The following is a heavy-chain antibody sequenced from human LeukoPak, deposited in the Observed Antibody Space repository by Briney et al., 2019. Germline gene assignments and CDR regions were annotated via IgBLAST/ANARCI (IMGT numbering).Heavy chain of an antibody. CDR1: GFTFSSFW. CDR3: ARDLDYGGYSNFEY. J-gene: IGHJ4*02. CDR2: IKSDGSST. Sequence: GGSLRLSCAASGFTFSSFWMHWVRQAPGKGLVWVSRIKSDGSSTSYADSVKGRFTISRDNAKNTLYPQMNSLRAEDTAVYYCARDLDYGGYSNFEYWGQGTLVTVSS. D-gene: IGHD4-23*01. V-gene: IGHV3-74*01.